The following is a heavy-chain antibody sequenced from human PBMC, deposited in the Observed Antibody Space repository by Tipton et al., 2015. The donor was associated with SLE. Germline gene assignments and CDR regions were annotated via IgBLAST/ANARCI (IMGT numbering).Heavy chain of an antibody. J-gene: IGHJ4*02. CDR2: VSYSGST. CDR3: VSGRWVYSSAWYDAFRDY. D-gene: IGHD6-19*01. V-gene: IGHV4-39*01. CDR1: GDSISGSGYY. Sequence: TLSLTCTVSGDSISGSGYYWGWIRPPPRKGLEWIGSVSYSGSTSYNPSLNSRVTISVDTSRNQFSLQLSSVTAADTAVYYCVSGRWVYSSAWYDAFRDYWGQGTLVTVSS.